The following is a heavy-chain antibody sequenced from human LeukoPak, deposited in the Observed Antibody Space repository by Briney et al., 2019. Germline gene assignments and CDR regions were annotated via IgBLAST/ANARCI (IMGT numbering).Heavy chain of an antibody. CDR3: ARHGNWDPFDY. Sequence: PSETLSLTCTVSGDSINSSDYYWAWIRQPPGEGLEWIGTIYYSGSTYYKSSLKSRLTISVDSSINQFSLKMISVTAADTGVYYCARHGNWDPFDYWGQGALVTVSS. CDR1: GDSINSSDYY. V-gene: IGHV4-39*01. CDR2: IYYSGST. J-gene: IGHJ4*02. D-gene: IGHD7-27*01.